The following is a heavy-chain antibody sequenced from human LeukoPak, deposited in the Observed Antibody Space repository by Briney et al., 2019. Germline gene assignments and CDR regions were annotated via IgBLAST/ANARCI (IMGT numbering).Heavy chain of an antibody. CDR2: ISGNGGNT. V-gene: IGHV3-23*01. CDR1: GFTFSNYD. J-gene: IGHJ1*01. Sequence: GGSLRLSCAASGFTFSNYDMNWVRQAPGKGLEWVSAISGNGGNTYYADSEKGRFTISRDNSKNTLYLQMNGLRAEDTAVYYCAKGISVAEYFQHWGQGTLVTVSS. CDR3: AKGISVAEYFQH. D-gene: IGHD6-19*01.